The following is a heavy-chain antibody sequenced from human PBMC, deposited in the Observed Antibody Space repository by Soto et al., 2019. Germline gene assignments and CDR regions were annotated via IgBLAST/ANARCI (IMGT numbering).Heavy chain of an antibody. CDR2: INHSGST. Sequence: SETLSLTCAVYGGSFSGYYWSWIRQPPGKGLEWIGEINHSGSTNYNPSLKSRVTISVDTSKNQFSLKLSSVTAADTAVYYCAGTYYDSSGYIPGNFDYLGQGTLV. CDR1: GGSFSGYY. V-gene: IGHV4-34*01. D-gene: IGHD3-22*01. CDR3: AGTYYDSSGYIPGNFDY. J-gene: IGHJ4*02.